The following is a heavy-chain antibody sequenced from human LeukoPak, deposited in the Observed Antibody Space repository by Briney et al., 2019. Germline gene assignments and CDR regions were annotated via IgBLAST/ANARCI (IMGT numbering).Heavy chain of an antibody. CDR2: ISAYNGNT. CDR1: GYTFTSYG. J-gene: IGHJ4*02. V-gene: IGHV1-18*01. D-gene: IGHD3-3*01. Sequence: ASVKVSCKASGYTFTSYGISWVRQAPGQGLEWMGWISAYNGNTNYAQKLQGRVTMTTDTSTSTAYMELRSLRSDDTAVYYCTRSSDFWSGYPLDYWGQGTLVTVSS. CDR3: TRSSDFWSGYPLDY.